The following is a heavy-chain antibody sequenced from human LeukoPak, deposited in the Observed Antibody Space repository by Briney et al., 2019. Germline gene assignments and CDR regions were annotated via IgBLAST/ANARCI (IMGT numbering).Heavy chain of an antibody. CDR3: ARAYSSSWYGSGYYYYYYMDV. CDR2: ISAYNGNT. CDR1: DYTFNNYG. Sequence: ASVKVSCKASDYTFNNYGITWVRQAPGQGLEWMGWISAYNGNTNYAQKLQGRVTMTTDTSTSTAYMELRSLRSDDTAVYYCARAYSSSWYGSGYYYYYYMDVWGKGTTVTISS. V-gene: IGHV1-18*01. J-gene: IGHJ6*03. D-gene: IGHD6-13*01.